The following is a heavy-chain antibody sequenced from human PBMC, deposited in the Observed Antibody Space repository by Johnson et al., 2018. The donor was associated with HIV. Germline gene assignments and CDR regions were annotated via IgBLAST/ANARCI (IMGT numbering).Heavy chain of an antibody. V-gene: IGHV3-20*04. D-gene: IGHD2-15*01. Sequence: VQLVESGGGVVRPGGSLRLSCAASGFTFDDYGMSWVRQAPGKGLEWVSGINWNGGSTDYADSVKGRFTISRDNAKNSLYLQMNSLRAEDTALYYCARALRVVVVAATFDAFDIWGQGTMVTVSS. CDR2: INWNGGST. CDR3: ARALRVVVVAATFDAFDI. J-gene: IGHJ3*02. CDR1: GFTFDDYG.